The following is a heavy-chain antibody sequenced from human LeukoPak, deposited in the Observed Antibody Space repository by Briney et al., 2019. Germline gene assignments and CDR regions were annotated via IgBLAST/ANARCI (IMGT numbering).Heavy chain of an antibody. V-gene: IGHV3-7*01. D-gene: IGHD1-26*01. J-gene: IGHJ4*02. CDR1: GFTFSSCW. Sequence: PGGSLRLSCAASGFTFSSCWMSWVRQAPGKGLEWVANIKQDGSEKYYVDSVKGRFTISRDNAKNSLYLQMNSLRAEDTAVYYCARSSSGGSDVDYWGQGTLVTVSS. CDR3: ARSSSGGSDVDY. CDR2: IKQDGSEK.